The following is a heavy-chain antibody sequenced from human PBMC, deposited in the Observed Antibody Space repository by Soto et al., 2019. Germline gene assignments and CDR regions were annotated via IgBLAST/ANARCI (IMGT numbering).Heavy chain of an antibody. CDR2: ISSSSGTI. CDR1: GFTFSTYS. CDR3: ARVAGSIGY. J-gene: IGHJ4*02. Sequence: GGSLRLSCAASGFTFSTYSMNWVRQAPGKGLEWVSYISSSSGTIYYADSVKGRFTISRDNAKNSLYLQMNSLRGEDTAVYYCARVAGSIGYWGQGTLVTVSS. D-gene: IGHD3-10*01. V-gene: IGHV3-48*01.